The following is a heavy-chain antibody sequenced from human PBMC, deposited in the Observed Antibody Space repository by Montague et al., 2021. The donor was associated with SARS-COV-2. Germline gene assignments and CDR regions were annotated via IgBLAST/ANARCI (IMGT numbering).Heavy chain of an antibody. CDR3: VRIGSSSRYFEY. CDR2: IKQDGSEK. V-gene: IGHV3-7*03. Sequence: SLRLSCAASGFTFSFYWMSWVRQSPGKGLEWVANIKQDGSEKYYVDSVKGRFTISRDNAKNSLYLQMNSLRAEDTAVYYCVRIGSSSRYFEYWGQGALVTVSS. D-gene: IGHD6-13*01. CDR1: GFTFSFYW. J-gene: IGHJ4*02.